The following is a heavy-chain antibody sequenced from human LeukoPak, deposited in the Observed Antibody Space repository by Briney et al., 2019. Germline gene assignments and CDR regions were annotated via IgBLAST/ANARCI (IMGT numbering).Heavy chain of an antibody. CDR1: GYAVTGYY. Sequence: ASVKVSCKASGYAVTGYYMHWVRQAPGQGLEWMGWISAYNGNTNYAQKLQGRVTMTTDTSTSTAYMELRSLRSDDTAVYYCARDEYPGAFDIWGQGTMVTVSS. CDR3: ARDEYPGAFDI. J-gene: IGHJ3*02. D-gene: IGHD2-2*02. V-gene: IGHV1-18*04. CDR2: ISAYNGNT.